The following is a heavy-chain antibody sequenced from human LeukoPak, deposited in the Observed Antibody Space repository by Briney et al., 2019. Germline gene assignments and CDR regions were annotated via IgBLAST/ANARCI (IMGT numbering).Heavy chain of an antibody. V-gene: IGHV3-21*01. CDR3: ARDSHRYYDSSGYYWGYYYYYYMDV. CDR2: ISSSSSYI. CDR1: GFTFSSYS. J-gene: IGHJ6*03. Sequence: GGSLRLSCAASGFTFSSYSMNWVRQAPGKGLEWVSSISSSSSYIYYADSVKGRFTISRDNAKNSLYLRMNSLRAEDTAVYYCARDSHRYYDSSGYYWGYYYYYYMDVWGKGTTVAVSS. D-gene: IGHD3-22*01.